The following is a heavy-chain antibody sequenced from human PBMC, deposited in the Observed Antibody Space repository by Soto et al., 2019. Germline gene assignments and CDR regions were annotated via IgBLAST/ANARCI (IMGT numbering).Heavy chain of an antibody. CDR3: ARDSLSSKLSLSYFDF. V-gene: IGHV1-46*01. CDR2: INPSGGSA. Sequence: QVQLVQSGAEVTRPGASVKVSCKASGYSFISHYIHWVRQAPGQGLEWMGFINPSGGSATLAQKFQGRVTMTRDTPTSTVYMELTILRSEDAAVYYCARDSLSSKLSLSYFDFWGQGTLVTVSS. CDR1: GYSFISHY. D-gene: IGHD2-2*01. J-gene: IGHJ4*02.